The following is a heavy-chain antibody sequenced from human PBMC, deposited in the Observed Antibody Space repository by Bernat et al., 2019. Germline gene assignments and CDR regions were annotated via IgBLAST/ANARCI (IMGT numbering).Heavy chain of an antibody. Sequence: EVQLVESGGGLVQPGGSLRLSCAASGFTFSSSWMHWVRQAPGKGQVWVLRFNSDGSSTTNADTVKGRFTISRDNAKNTVYLQINSLRAEDTAVYYCARARYYDLIDYWGQGTLVTVSS. CDR1: GFTFSSSW. CDR3: ARARYYDLIDY. D-gene: IGHD3-3*01. CDR2: FNSDGSST. J-gene: IGHJ4*02. V-gene: IGHV3-74*01.